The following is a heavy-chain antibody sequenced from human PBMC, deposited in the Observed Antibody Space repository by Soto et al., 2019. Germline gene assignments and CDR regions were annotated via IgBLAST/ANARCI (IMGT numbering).Heavy chain of an antibody. V-gene: IGHV5-51*01. CDR2: IYPGDSDT. Sequence: GESLKIYCKGSGYSFTNYWIGWVRQMPGEGLEWMGIIYPGDSDTRYSPSFQGQVSISADKSISTAYLQWSSLKASDTAMYYCARQYCSSTSCYKGMDVWGHGPTVPVSS. D-gene: IGHD2-2*02. CDR3: ARQYCSSTSCYKGMDV. J-gene: IGHJ6*01. CDR1: GYSFTNYW.